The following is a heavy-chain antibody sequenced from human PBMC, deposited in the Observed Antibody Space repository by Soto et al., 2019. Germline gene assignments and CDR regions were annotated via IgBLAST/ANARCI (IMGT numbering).Heavy chain of an antibody. J-gene: IGHJ4*02. Sequence: ASVKVSCKASGYTFTSYGISWVRQAPGQGLEWMGWISAYNGNTNYAQKLQGRVTMTTDTSTSTAYMELRSLRSDDTAVYYCARGHAGDTAMVLRSYYYDSSGYYRHYFDYWGQGTLVTVSS. CDR2: ISAYNGNT. D-gene: IGHD3-22*01. V-gene: IGHV1-18*01. CDR1: GYTFTSYG. CDR3: ARGHAGDTAMVLRSYYYDSSGYYRHYFDY.